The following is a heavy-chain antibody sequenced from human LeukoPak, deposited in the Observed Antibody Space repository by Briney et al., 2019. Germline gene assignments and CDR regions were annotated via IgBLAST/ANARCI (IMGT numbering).Heavy chain of an antibody. J-gene: IGHJ6*04. Sequence: GGSLRLSCAASGFTFSSYEMNCVRQAPGKGLEWVSYISSIGSTIYYADSVKGRFTISRDNAKNSLYLQMNSLRAEDTAVYYCAELGITMIGGVWGKGTTVTISS. CDR2: ISSIGSTI. CDR1: GFTFSSYE. D-gene: IGHD3-10*02. CDR3: AELGITMIGGV. V-gene: IGHV3-48*03.